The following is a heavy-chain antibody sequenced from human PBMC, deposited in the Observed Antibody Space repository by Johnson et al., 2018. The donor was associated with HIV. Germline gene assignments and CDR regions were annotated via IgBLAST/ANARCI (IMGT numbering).Heavy chain of an antibody. V-gene: IGHV3-11*04. CDR2: ISSSGSTI. D-gene: IGHD5-24*01. J-gene: IGHJ3*02. Sequence: QVLLVESGGGLVQPGGSLKLSCAASGFTVSSNYMSWVRQAPGKGLEWVSYISSSGSTIYYADSVKGRFTISRDNAKNSLYLQMNSLRAEDTAVYYCAREVRRWLQFDAFDIWGQGTMVTVSS. CDR1: GFTVSSNY. CDR3: AREVRRWLQFDAFDI.